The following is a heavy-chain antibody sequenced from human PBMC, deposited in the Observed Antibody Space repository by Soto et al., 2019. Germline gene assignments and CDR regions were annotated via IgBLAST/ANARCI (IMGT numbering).Heavy chain of an antibody. Sequence: VLLVESGGGLVQPGGSLRLSCAASGFAFSDHYMDWVRQAPGKGLEWVGRTRNKANGYTTQYATSVEGRFTISRDESKNSLYLQMNSLKTEDTAVYYCTSPGFQSSGWYGHFQHWGQGTRVTVSS. D-gene: IGHD6-19*01. V-gene: IGHV3-72*01. CDR2: TRNKANGYTT. CDR1: GFAFSDHY. J-gene: IGHJ1*01. CDR3: TSPGFQSSGWYGHFQH.